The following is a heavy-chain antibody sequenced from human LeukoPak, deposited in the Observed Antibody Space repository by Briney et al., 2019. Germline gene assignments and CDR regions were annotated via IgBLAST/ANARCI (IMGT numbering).Heavy chain of an antibody. Sequence: GGSLRLSYAASGFTLSSYSMNWVRQAPGKGLEWVSSISSSSSYIYYADSVKGRFTISRDNAKNSLYLQMNSLRAEDTAVYYCARGTTVVTLDYWGQGTLVTVSS. CDR2: ISSSSSYI. J-gene: IGHJ4*02. CDR1: GFTLSSYS. CDR3: ARGTTVVTLDY. V-gene: IGHV3-21*01. D-gene: IGHD4-23*01.